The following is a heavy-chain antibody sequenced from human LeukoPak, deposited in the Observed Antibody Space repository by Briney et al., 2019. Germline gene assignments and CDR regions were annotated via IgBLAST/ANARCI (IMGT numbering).Heavy chain of an antibody. CDR2: INPNSGGT. CDR3: ATSDYSSSSEYYFDY. D-gene: IGHD6-6*01. CDR1: GDTFTGYY. V-gene: IGHV1-2*06. J-gene: IGHJ4*02. Sequence: ASVKVSCKASGDTFTGYYMHWVRQAPGQGLEWMGRINPNSGGTNYAQKFQGRVTMTRDTSISTAYMELSRLRSDDTAVYYCATSDYSSSSEYYFDYWGQGTLVTVSS.